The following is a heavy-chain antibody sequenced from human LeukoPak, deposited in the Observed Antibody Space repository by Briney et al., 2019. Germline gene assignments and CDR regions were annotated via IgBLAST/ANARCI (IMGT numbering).Heavy chain of an antibody. V-gene: IGHV4-39*07. J-gene: IGHJ4*02. CDR3: AREGRDYYDSSGYSPDY. CDR2: RYYSGST. Sequence: SETLSLTCTVSGCSIRSSNYYWGWIRQPPGKGLEWIVTRYYSGSTYYNPSLKSRFTMSVDTSKTQLSLKLTSMTAADTAVYYCAREGRDYYDSSGYSPDYWGQGALVTVSS. CDR1: GCSIRSSNYY. D-gene: IGHD3-22*01.